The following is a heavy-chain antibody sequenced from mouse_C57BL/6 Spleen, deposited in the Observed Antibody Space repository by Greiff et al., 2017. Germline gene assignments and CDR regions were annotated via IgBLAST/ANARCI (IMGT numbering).Heavy chain of an antibody. D-gene: IGHD1-1*01. CDR1: GYSITSGYY. CDR3: ARDYYGSSTGYFDV. CDR2: ISYDGSN. Sequence: EVQLQQSGPGLVKPSQSLSLTCSVTGYSITSGYYWNWIRQFPGNKLEWMGYISYDGSNNYNPSLKNRISITRDTSKNQFFLKLNSVTTEDTATXHCARDYYGSSTGYFDVWGTGTTVTVSS. J-gene: IGHJ1*03. V-gene: IGHV3-6*01.